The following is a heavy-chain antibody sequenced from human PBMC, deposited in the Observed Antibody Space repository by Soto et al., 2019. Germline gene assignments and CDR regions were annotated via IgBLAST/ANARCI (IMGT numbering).Heavy chain of an antibody. CDR2: TYYKSKWNN. CDR3: TGITWFRGMDV. D-gene: IGHD3-10*01. V-gene: IGHV6-1*01. Sequence: SQTLSLTCVISGDSVSSNSACWNWIRQSPSRGLEWLGRTYYKSKWNNDYALSVKSRITINPDTSKNQFSLHLYSVTPEDTAVYYCTGITWFRGMDVWGQGTTVTVSS. J-gene: IGHJ6*02. CDR1: GDSVSSNSAC.